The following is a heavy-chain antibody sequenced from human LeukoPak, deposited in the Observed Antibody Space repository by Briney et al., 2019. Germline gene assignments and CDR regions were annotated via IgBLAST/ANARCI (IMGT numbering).Heavy chain of an antibody. J-gene: IGHJ6*02. V-gene: IGHV4-34*01. CDR3: ARGVHDCSGTSCYGPHGGMDV. D-gene: IGHD2-2*01. Sequence: PSETLSLTCAVYGGSFSGYYWSWVRQPPGKGLEWIGEINHSGSTNYNPSLKSRVTISVDTSKNQFSLKLSSVTAADTAVYYCARGVHDCSGTSCYGPHGGMDVWGQGTTVTVSS. CDR1: GGSFSGYY. CDR2: INHSGST.